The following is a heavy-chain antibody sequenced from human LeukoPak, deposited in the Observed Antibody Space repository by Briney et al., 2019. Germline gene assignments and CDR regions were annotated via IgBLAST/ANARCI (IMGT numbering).Heavy chain of an antibody. CDR1: GYTFHTYD. CDR3: ARVGRSGSPAAFNI. V-gene: IGHV1-18*01. Sequence: ASVKVSCRASGYTFHTYDITWVRQAPGQGLEGMGWVRSQNGPTNYAQKLQGRVTMTTDASTSTVHMELRSLRSDDPAVYYCARVGRSGSPAAFNICGQGTMVIVSA. D-gene: IGHD1-26*01. CDR2: VRSQNGPT. J-gene: IGHJ3*02.